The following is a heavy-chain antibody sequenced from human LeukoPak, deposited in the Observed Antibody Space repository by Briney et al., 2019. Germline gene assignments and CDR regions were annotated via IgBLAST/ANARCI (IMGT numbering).Heavy chain of an antibody. V-gene: IGHV3-30*04. J-gene: IGHJ6*02. D-gene: IGHD2-2*01. CDR3: ARGNGALGPVPPAMPPYYFFPMDV. Sequence: GRSLRLSCAASGFTFSTYAMHSVRQAPGNGLEWLAVISHDGSSKYSADSVHCRFTITTDNSKNTLNSHFNSLRSQAPAVYYFARGNGALGPVPPAMPPYYFFPMDVWGQGTTVTVSS. CDR1: GFTFSTYA. CDR2: ISHDGSSK.